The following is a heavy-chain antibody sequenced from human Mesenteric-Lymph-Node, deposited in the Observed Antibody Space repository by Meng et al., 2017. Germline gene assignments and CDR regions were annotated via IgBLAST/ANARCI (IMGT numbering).Heavy chain of an antibody. J-gene: IGHJ4*02. Sequence: VQLVVAWGGLVQPGGSVRLSCAASGFTFSNNAMGWVRQAPGKGLEWVSSINTGNTYYADSVKGRFTISRDNSKNTLYLQMNSLRVEDTAVYYCAGPNRGDYWGQGALVTVSS. CDR1: GFTFSNNA. CDR2: INTGNT. D-gene: IGHD2/OR15-2a*01. CDR3: AGPNRGDY. V-gene: IGHV3-23*04.